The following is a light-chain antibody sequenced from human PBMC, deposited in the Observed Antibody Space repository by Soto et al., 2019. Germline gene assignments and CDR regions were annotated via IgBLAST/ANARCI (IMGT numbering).Light chain of an antibody. Sequence: QSVLTQPPSASGSPGQSVTISCTGTYSDVGGSNYVSWYQQHPGKAPKLVIYEVIQRPSGVPDRFSGSRSGNTASLTVSRLQAEDEADYYCSYNVVGTNLKIFGGGTKLTVL. V-gene: IGLV2-8*01. CDR1: YSDVGGSNY. CDR2: EVI. CDR3: SYNVVGTNLKI. J-gene: IGLJ2*01.